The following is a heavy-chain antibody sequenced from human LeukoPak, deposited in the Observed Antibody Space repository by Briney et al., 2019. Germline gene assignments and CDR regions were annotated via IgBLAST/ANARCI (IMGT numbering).Heavy chain of an antibody. J-gene: IGHJ4*02. CDR1: CDSISSYC. CDR2: IYSSGST. V-gene: IGHV4-4*07. D-gene: IGHD3-3*01. CDR3: ATEESGI. Sequence: PSQTLSLTCTVSCDSISSYCCASIRQPAGRGLEWIGRIYSSGSTSYNPSLKSRVTMSVDTSKSQFSLNLTSVTAADTAVYYCATEESGIWGQGTLVTVSS.